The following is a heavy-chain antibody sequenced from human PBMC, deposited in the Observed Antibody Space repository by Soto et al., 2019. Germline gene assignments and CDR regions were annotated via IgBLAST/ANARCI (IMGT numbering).Heavy chain of an antibody. D-gene: IGHD2-8*01. CDR2: ISAYNGNT. J-gene: IGHJ4*02. Sequence: GASVKVSCKASGYTFTSYGISWVRQAPGQGLEWMGWISAYNGNTNYAQKLQGRVTMTTDTSTSTAYMELRSLRSDDTAVYYCARDPNIVLMVYAIEGCPGYWGQGTLVTVSS. V-gene: IGHV1-18*04. CDR3: ARDPNIVLMVYAIEGCPGY. CDR1: GYTFTSYG.